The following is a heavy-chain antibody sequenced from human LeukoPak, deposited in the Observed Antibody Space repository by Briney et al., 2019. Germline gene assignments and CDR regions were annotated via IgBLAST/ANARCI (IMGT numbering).Heavy chain of an antibody. J-gene: IGHJ2*01. D-gene: IGHD5-12*01. CDR1: GFTFSSYS. CDR3: ARDHLVDIVATSADWYFDL. V-gene: IGHV3-21*01. CDR2: ISSSSSYI. Sequence: GGSLRLSCAASGFTFSSYSMNWVRQAPGKGLEWVSSISSSSSYIYYADSVKGRFTISRDNAKNSLYLQMNSLRAEDTAVYYCARDHLVDIVATSADWYFDLWGRGTLVTVSS.